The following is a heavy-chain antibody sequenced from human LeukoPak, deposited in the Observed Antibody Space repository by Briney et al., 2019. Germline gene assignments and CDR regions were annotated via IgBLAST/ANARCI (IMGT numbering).Heavy chain of an antibody. V-gene: IGHV1-2*06. CDR1: GYTFTGYY. Sequence: ASVKVSCKASGYTFTGYYMHWVRQAPGQGLEWMGRINPNSGGTNYAQKFQGRVTMTRDTSISTAYMELSRLRSDDTAVYYCARVSSPLWLLPNYYFDYWGQGTLVTVSS. D-gene: IGHD3-22*01. J-gene: IGHJ4*02. CDR2: INPNSGGT. CDR3: ARVSSPLWLLPNYYFDY.